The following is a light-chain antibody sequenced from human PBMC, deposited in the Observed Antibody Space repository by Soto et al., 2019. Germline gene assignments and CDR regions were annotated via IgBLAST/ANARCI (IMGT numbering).Light chain of an antibody. J-gene: IGLJ1*01. CDR3: QTWGTGIHYV. CDR2: LNSDGSH. V-gene: IGLV4-69*01. CDR1: SGHSSYA. Sequence: QPVLTQSPSASASLGASVKLTCTLSSGHSSYAIAWHQQQPEKGPRYLMKLNSDGSHSNGDGIPDRFSGSSSGAERYLTISRLQSEDEADCYCQTWGTGIHYVFGTGTKLTVL.